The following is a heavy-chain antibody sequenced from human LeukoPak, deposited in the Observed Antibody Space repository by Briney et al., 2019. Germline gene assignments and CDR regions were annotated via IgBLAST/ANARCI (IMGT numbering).Heavy chain of an antibody. Sequence: AASVKVSCKVSGYTLTELSMHWVRQAPGKGLEWMGGFDPEDGETIYAQKFQGRVTMTRDTSISTAYMELSRLRSDDTAVYYCARGSSNSIMITFGGVIVPFDYWGQGTLVTVSS. V-gene: IGHV1-24*01. CDR3: ARGSSNSIMITFGGVIVPFDY. CDR2: FDPEDGET. D-gene: IGHD3-16*02. CDR1: GYTLTELS. J-gene: IGHJ4*02.